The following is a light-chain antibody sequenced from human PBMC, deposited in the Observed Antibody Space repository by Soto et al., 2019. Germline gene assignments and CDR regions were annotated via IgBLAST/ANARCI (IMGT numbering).Light chain of an antibody. CDR1: SSDVGGYNY. J-gene: IGLJ1*01. CDR3: SSYTSSSTLGV. CDR2: DVS. Sequence: QSVLNQPASGYGSPGESITISCTGTSSDVGGYNYVSWYQQHPGKAPKLMIYDVSNRPSGVSNRFSGSKSGNTASLTISGLQAEDEADYYCSSYTSSSTLGVFGTGTKVTVL. V-gene: IGLV2-14*01.